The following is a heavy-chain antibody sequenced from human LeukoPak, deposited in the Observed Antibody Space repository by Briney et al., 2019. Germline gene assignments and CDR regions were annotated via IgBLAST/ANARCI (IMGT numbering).Heavy chain of an antibody. CDR3: AIHGESTGLAEYFQH. Sequence: GGSLRLSCAASGFTFDDYGMSWVRQAPGKGLEWVSGINWNGSSTGYADSVKGRFTISRDNAKNSLYLQMNSLRAEDTALYYCAIHGESTGLAEYFQHWGQGTLVTVSS. V-gene: IGHV3-20*04. CDR2: INWNGSST. J-gene: IGHJ1*01. D-gene: IGHD3-10*01. CDR1: GFTFDDYG.